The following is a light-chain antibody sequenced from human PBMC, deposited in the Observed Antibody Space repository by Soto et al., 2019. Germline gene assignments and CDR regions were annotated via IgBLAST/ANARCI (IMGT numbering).Light chain of an antibody. CDR1: QSVSSSY. CDR2: GAS. Sequence: EIVFTPSPGNLSFSPGSSSNLPGRASQSVSSSYLAWYQQTPGQPPRLLIYGASSRATGIPDRFSGGGSGTDFTPTISRMEPEEFALYYCQQYGSSRTFGQGTKLDIK. CDR3: QQYGSSRT. J-gene: IGKJ1*01. V-gene: IGKV3-20*01.